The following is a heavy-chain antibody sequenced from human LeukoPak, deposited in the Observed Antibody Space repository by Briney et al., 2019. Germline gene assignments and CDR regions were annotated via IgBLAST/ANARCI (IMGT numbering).Heavy chain of an antibody. D-gene: IGHD6-19*01. CDR3: ASNPNSSGWPSDAFDI. CDR1: GFTFSSYA. CDR2: ISYAGSNK. Sequence: GGSLRLSCAASGFTFSSYAMHRVRQAPGKGLEWVAVISYAGSNKYYADSVRGRFTISRDNSKNTLYLQMNSLRAEDTAVYYCASNPNSSGWPSDAFDIWGQGTMVTVSS. J-gene: IGHJ3*02. V-gene: IGHV3-30-3*01.